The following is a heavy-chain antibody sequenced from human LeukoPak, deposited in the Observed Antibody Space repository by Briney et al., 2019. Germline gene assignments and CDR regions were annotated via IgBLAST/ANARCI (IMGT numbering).Heavy chain of an antibody. Sequence: SETLSLTCAVYGGYYWSWIRQPPGKGLEWIGEINHSGSTNYNPSLKSRVTISVDTSKNQFSLKLSSVTAADTAVYYCARIYGSGSLGYMDVWGKGTTVTISS. V-gene: IGHV4-34*01. J-gene: IGHJ6*03. CDR1: GGYY. CDR2: INHSGST. CDR3: ARIYGSGSLGYMDV. D-gene: IGHD3-10*01.